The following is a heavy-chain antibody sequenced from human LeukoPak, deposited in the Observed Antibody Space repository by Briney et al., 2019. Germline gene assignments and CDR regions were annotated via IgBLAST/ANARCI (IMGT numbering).Heavy chain of an antibody. Sequence: ASVKVSCKASGYTFTSYYMHWVRQTPGQGLEWMGIINPSGGSTSYAQKFQGRVTMTRDTSTSTAYMELRSLRSDDTAVYYCAREGGGSYGFTYYYYGMDVWGQGTTVTVSS. CDR1: GYTFTSYY. CDR2: INPSGGST. D-gene: IGHD1-26*01. CDR3: AREGGGSYGFTYYYYGMDV. V-gene: IGHV1-46*01. J-gene: IGHJ6*02.